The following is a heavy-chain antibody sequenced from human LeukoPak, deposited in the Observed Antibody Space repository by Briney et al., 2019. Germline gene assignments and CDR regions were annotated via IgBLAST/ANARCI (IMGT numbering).Heavy chain of an antibody. J-gene: IGHJ4*02. CDR1: GFTFSSYA. CDR2: IWYDGSNK. CDR3: ARGIWVQLWSLDY. Sequence: GGSLRLSCAASGFTFSSYAMSWVRQAPGKGLEWVAVIWYDGSNKYYADSVKGRFTISRDNSKNTLYLQMNSLRAEDTAVYYCARGIWVQLWSLDYWGQGTLVTVSS. V-gene: IGHV3-33*08. D-gene: IGHD5-18*01.